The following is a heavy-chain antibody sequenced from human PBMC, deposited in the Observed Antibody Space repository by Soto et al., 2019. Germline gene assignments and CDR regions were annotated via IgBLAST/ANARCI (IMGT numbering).Heavy chain of an antibody. CDR1: GFTFSSYG. J-gene: IGHJ4*02. CDR2: ISYDGSNK. CDR3: AKVSNWNYDPFDY. Sequence: GALRLSCAASGFTFSSYGMHWVRQAPGKGLEWVAVISYDGSNKYYADSVKGRFAISRDNSKNTLYLQMNSLRAEDTAVYYCAKVSNWNYDPFDYWGQGTLVTVSS. D-gene: IGHD1-7*01. V-gene: IGHV3-30*18.